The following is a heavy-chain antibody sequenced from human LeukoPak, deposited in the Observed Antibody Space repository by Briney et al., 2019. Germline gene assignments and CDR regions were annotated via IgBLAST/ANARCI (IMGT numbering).Heavy chain of an antibody. CDR1: GFTFSSYV. J-gene: IGHJ4*02. V-gene: IGHV3-23*01. CDR3: ARDNAPYTSTASGLGLFDY. CDR2: ISNSGGST. D-gene: IGHD6-6*01. Sequence: GGSLRLSCAASGFTFSSYVMSWVRQAPGKGLEWVSSISNSGGSTYYADSEKGRFTISRDNSKNTLYLQMNSLRAEDTAVYYCARDNAPYTSTASGLGLFDYWGQGTLVTVSS.